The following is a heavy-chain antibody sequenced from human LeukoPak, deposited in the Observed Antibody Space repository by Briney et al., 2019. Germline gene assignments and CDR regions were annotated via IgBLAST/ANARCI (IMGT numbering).Heavy chain of an antibody. CDR1: GYSFTNHW. CDR3: ARRVDSYWFFDY. V-gene: IGHV5-51*01. CDR2: IYPGDSDT. D-gene: IGHD1-26*01. Sequence: GESLKISCKGSGYSFTNHWIGWVRQMPGKGLEWMGIIYPGDSDTRYIPSFQGQVTISADKSINTAYLQWSSLKASDTAMYYCARRVDSYWFFDYWGQGTLVTVSS. J-gene: IGHJ4*02.